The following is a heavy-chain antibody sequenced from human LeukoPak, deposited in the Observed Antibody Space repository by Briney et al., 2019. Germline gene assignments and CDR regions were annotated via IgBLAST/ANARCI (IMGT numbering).Heavy chain of an antibody. Sequence: PGGALRLSCAASGFTFSDYYMSWIRQAPGEGRECVSYISHTAGTIYYAESVKGRFTISRENAKNTLYLQMNSLRAEDTAVYYFASDSEPGYRYGPACHHWGQGTLVPVPS. CDR3: ASDSEPGYRYGPACHH. CDR2: ISHTAGTI. D-gene: IGHD3-16*02. CDR1: GFTFSDYY. J-gene: IGHJ4*02. V-gene: IGHV3-11*01.